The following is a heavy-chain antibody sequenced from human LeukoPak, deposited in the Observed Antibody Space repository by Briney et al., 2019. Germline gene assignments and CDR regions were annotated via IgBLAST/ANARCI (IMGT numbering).Heavy chain of an antibody. CDR2: INHSGST. CDR3: ARGHSSVMTAIPYYFDF. J-gene: IGHJ4*02. D-gene: IGHD2-21*02. V-gene: IGHV4-34*01. CDR1: GGSFSGYY. Sequence: PSETLSLTCAVYGGSFSGYYWSWIRQPPGKGLEWIGEINHSGSTNYNSALKSRVTMSIDTSKNQFSLKLRSVTAADTAVYYCARGHSSVMTAIPYYFDFWGQGTLVTVSS.